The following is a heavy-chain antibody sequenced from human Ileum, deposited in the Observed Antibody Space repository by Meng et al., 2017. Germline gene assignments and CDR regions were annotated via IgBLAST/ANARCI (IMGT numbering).Heavy chain of an antibody. CDR3: ARDRIPFHFDY. CDR1: GFTFSSYW. Sequence: GESLKISCAASGFTFSSYWMHWVRQAPGKVLVWVSRINSDGSSTSYADSVKGRFTISRDNAKNTLYLQMNSLRAEDTAVYYCARDRIPFHFDYWGQGTLVTVSS. J-gene: IGHJ4*02. V-gene: IGHV3-74*01. CDR2: INSDGSST.